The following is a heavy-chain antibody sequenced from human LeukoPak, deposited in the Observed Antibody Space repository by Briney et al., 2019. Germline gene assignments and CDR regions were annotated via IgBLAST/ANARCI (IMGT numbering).Heavy chain of an antibody. CDR3: AKHGNLERIFGVPPEGLGGYYYYYMDV. CDR2: IYTSGNT. J-gene: IGHJ6*03. D-gene: IGHD3-3*01. V-gene: IGHV4-61*02. Sequence: SETLSLTCTVSGGSISSGSYYWSWIRQPAGKGLEWIGRIYTSGNTNYNPSLKSRVTISVDRSKNQFSLKLSSVTAADTAVYYCAKHGNLERIFGVPPEGLGGYYYYYMDVWGKGTTATVSS. CDR1: GGSISSGSYY.